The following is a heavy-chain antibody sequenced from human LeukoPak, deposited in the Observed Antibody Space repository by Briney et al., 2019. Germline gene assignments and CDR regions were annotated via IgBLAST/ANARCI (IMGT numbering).Heavy chain of an antibody. D-gene: IGHD5-24*01. CDR1: GFTFSSYG. Sequence: GGSLRLSCAASGFTFSSYGMSWVRQAPGKGLEWVSAISGSGGSTYYADSVKGRFTISRDNSKNTLYLQMNSLRAEDTAVYYCAKPDGYNHVLPLDYWGQGTLVTVSS. CDR2: ISGSGGST. V-gene: IGHV3-23*01. J-gene: IGHJ4*02. CDR3: AKPDGYNHVLPLDY.